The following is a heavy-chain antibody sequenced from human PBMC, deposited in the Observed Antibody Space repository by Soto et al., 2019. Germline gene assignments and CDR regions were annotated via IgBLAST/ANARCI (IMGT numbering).Heavy chain of an antibody. CDR2: IYYSGST. Sequence: PSETLSLTCTVSGGSISSYYWSWIRQPPGKGLECIGYIYYSGSTNYNPSLKSRVTISVDTSKNQFSLKLSSVTAADTAVYYCARDGSARHYDFWSGYYTSSRYYYYGMDVWGQGTTVTVSS. CDR1: GGSISSYY. V-gene: IGHV4-59*01. CDR3: ARDGSARHYDFWSGYYTSSRYYYYGMDV. D-gene: IGHD3-3*01. J-gene: IGHJ6*02.